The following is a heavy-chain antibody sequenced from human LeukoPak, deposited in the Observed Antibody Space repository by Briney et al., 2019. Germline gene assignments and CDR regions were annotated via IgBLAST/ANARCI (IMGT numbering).Heavy chain of an antibody. V-gene: IGHV3-66*02. CDR2: IYNGGSK. CDR1: GFTFSSNY. CDR3: ASRTHSGWYVYYYMDV. J-gene: IGHJ6*03. D-gene: IGHD6-19*01. Sequence: GGSLRLSCAASGFTFSSNYMSWVRQAPGKGLEWGAVIYNGGSKYYADSSKYRCTITRDNSKNTLYLQMNSLRAEDTAVYYCASRTHSGWYVYYYMDVWGKGTTVTVSS.